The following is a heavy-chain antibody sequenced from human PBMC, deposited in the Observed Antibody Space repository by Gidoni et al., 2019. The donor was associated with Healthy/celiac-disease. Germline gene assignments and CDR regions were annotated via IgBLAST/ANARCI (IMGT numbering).Heavy chain of an antibody. J-gene: IGHJ6*02. V-gene: IGHV3-23*01. CDR3: AKGLPYDYYYGMDV. Sequence: EVQLLESGGGWVQPGGSLGRACAASGVTLSSYAMSWVRQAPGKGLEWVSAISGSGGSTYYADSVKGRFTISRDNSKNPLYLQMNSLRAEDTAVYYCAKGLPYDYYYGMDVWGQGTTVTVSS. CDR1: GVTLSSYA. D-gene: IGHD3-16*01. CDR2: ISGSGGST.